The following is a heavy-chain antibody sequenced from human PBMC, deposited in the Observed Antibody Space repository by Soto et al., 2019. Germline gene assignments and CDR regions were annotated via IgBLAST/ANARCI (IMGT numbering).Heavy chain of an antibody. V-gene: IGHV1-18*01. Sequence: QVQLVQSGAEVKKPGASVKVSCKTSGYTFSNYGIAWVRQAPGQGLEWMGWISVYSYNTNYAQKLQGRVTMTRDIITAXADRALRSLISDDTAVDYCARGGGDYGSGTDPFDYWGQGTLVTVSS. CDR1: GYTFSNYG. CDR2: ISVYSYNT. J-gene: IGHJ4*02. CDR3: ARGGGDYGSGTDPFDY. D-gene: IGHD3-10*01.